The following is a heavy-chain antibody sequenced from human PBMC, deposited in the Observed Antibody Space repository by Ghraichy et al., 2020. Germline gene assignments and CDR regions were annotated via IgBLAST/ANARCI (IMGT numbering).Heavy chain of an antibody. CDR1: GFTFSSYS. D-gene: IGHD5-12*01. Sequence: GGSLRLSCAASGFTFSSYSMNWVRQAPGKGLEWVSYISSSSSTIYYADSVKGRFTISRDNAKNSLYLQMNSLRAEDTAVYYCAVGRGYSGYDSPGGYWGQGTLVTVSS. V-gene: IGHV3-48*01. CDR2: ISSSSSTI. J-gene: IGHJ4*02. CDR3: AVGRGYSGYDSPGGY.